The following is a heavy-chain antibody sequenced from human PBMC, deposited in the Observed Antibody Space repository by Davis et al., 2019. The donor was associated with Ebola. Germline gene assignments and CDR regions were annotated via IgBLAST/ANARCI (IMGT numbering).Heavy chain of an antibody. V-gene: IGHV7-4-1*02. CDR2: INTNTGHP. D-gene: IGHD6-13*01. CDR1: GYTFTSYA. CDR3: ARSSYSWYFSGMDV. Sequence: AASVKVSCKASGYTFTSYAMNWVRQAPGQGLEWMGWINTNTGHPTYSQGFTGRFVFPLDTSVSTAYLQISSLKAEDSAIYSCARSSYSWYFSGMDVWGKGTTVTVSS. J-gene: IGHJ6*04.